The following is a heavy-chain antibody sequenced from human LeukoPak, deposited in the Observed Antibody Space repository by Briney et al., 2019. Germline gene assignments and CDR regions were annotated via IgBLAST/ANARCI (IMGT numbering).Heavy chain of an antibody. Sequence: GGSLRLSCTASGFTFSSHSMNWVRQAPGKGLEWVSSIGDSGYYIFYADSVKGRFTISRDNSKNTLCLQMNSLRAEDTAVYYCARDQYQQLGFDYWGQGTLVTVSS. J-gene: IGHJ4*02. CDR1: GFTFSSHS. CDR2: IGDSGYYI. D-gene: IGHD2-2*01. CDR3: ARDQYQQLGFDY. V-gene: IGHV3-21*01.